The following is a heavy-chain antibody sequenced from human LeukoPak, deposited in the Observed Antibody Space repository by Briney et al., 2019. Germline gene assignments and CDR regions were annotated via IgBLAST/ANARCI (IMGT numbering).Heavy chain of an antibody. D-gene: IGHD5-18*01. CDR2: IWYDGSNK. V-gene: IGHV3-33*01. CDR3: ASVYSYGWFDY. J-gene: IGHJ5*01. CDR1: GLSLTTHG. Sequence: GKSLRLSCAASGLSLTTHGMHWVRQAPGKGLEWVAVIWYDGSNKYYADSVKGRFTISRDNSKNTLYLQMNSLRAEDTAVYYCASVYSYGWFDYWGQGILVTVSS.